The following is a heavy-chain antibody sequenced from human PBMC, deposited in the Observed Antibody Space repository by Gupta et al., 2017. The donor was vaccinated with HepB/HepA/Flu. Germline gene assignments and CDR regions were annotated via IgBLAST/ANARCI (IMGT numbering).Heavy chain of an antibody. CDR2: IKSKTDGGTT. V-gene: IGHV3-15*01. CDR1: GLTFRNGW. Sequence: EVQVVESGGGLAKPGGSLSLSCAVSGLTFRNGWVSWVRQAPGKGLEWVGRIKSKTDGGTTDYAAPVKGRFTISRDDSTNTVYLQMNSLKTEDTAVYYCSTKGYCVGGGYYDYWGQGTRVTVSS. CDR3: STKGYCVGGGYYDY. D-gene: IGHD2-21*02. J-gene: IGHJ4*02.